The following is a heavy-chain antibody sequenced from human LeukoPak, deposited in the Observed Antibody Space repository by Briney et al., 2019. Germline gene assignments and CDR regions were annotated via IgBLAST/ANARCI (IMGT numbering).Heavy chain of an antibody. Sequence: GGSLRLSCAASGFTFSTYSMNWVRQAPGKGLEWVSFISRSSSHIYYADSVKGRFTISRDNAKNSLYLQMNSLRAEDTAVYYCARAVGATRVIDYYYYCMDVWGKGTTVTVSS. CDR3: ARAVGATRVIDYYYYCMDV. V-gene: IGHV3-21*01. CDR2: ISRSSSHI. J-gene: IGHJ6*03. D-gene: IGHD1-26*01. CDR1: GFTFSTYS.